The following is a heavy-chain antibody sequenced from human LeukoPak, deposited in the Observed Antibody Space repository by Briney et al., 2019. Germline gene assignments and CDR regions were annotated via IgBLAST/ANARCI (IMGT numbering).Heavy chain of an antibody. D-gene: IGHD1-26*01. CDR1: GYTFTGYY. CDR2: INPNSGGT. Sequence: RASVKVSCKASGYTFTGYYMHWVRQAPGQGLEWMGWINPNSGGTNYAQKFQGRVTMTRDTSISTAYMELSRLRSDDTAVYYCARAPPYQWELRRVWFDPWGQGTLVTVSS. V-gene: IGHV1-2*02. J-gene: IGHJ5*02. CDR3: ARAPPYQWELRRVWFDP.